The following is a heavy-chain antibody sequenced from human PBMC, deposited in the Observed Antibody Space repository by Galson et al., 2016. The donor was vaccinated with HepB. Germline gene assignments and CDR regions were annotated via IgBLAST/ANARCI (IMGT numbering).Heavy chain of an antibody. Sequence: SLRLSCATSGFTFSSYWMHWVRQAPGKGLMWVSRISTDGSSTNYADSVKGRFTISRDNAKNSLYLQMNSLRAEDTAVYYCARDHMYYEFWSGYYPPAYYYGMDVWGKGTTVTVSS. V-gene: IGHV3-74*01. CDR1: GFTFSSYW. D-gene: IGHD3-3*01. J-gene: IGHJ6*04. CDR2: ISTDGSST. CDR3: ARDHMYYEFWSGYYPPAYYYGMDV.